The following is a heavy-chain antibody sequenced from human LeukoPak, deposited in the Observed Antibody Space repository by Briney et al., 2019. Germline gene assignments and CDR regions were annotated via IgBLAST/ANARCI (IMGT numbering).Heavy chain of an antibody. Sequence: GGSLRLSGAASGFTFSNAWLSWVGHAPGKGLEWVGRIKSKTDGGTTDYAAPVKGRFTISRDDSKNTLYLQSNSAKDEDTGVYHCVPGLTKYRYGYNTDSWGHGNPVTVSS. CDR3: VPGLTKYRYGYNTDS. CDR2: IKSKTDGGTT. V-gene: IGHV3-15*01. CDR1: GFTFSNAW. D-gene: IGHD5-18*01. J-gene: IGHJ4*03.